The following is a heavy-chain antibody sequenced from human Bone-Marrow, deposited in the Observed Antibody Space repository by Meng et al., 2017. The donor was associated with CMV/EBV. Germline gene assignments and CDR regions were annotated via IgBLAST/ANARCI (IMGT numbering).Heavy chain of an antibody. Sequence: GEYLKISCAASGFTSNNYGMHWVRQAPGKGLEWVAFIRTGGSHKFHAESVKGRFTISRDNSNNTLYLQMNSLSPEDTAVYYCAKDIPMRRGVTAWFDPWGQGTLVTVSS. V-gene: IGHV3-30*02. D-gene: IGHD3-10*01. CDR1: GFTSNNYG. CDR2: IRTGGSHK. CDR3: AKDIPMRRGVTAWFDP. J-gene: IGHJ5*02.